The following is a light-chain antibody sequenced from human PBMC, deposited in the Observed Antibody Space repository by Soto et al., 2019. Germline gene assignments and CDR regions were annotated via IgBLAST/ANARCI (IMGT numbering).Light chain of an antibody. CDR1: ESIRRD. J-gene: IGKJ4*01. V-gene: IGKV3-15*01. CDR2: AAS. Sequence: EIVMTQSPATLSVSPGEGATLSCRTSESIRRDLAWYQQKPGQPPRLLIYAASTRATGIPARFSGSGSETEFTLTISSLQSEDFGVFYCHPYPNALSFGGGTKVEIK. CDR3: HPYPNALS.